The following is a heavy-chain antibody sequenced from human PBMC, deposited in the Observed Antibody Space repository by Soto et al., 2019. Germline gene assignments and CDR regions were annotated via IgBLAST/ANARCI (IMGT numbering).Heavy chain of an antibody. V-gene: IGHV4-59*01. Sequence: SETLSLTCTVSGGSISSYYLSWIRQPPGKGLEWIGYIYYSGSTNYNPSLKSRVTISVDTSKNQFSLKLSSVTAADTAVYYCATMGTPATGLYFFDYWGQGSLVTVSS. D-gene: IGHD2-15*01. J-gene: IGHJ4*02. CDR2: IYYSGST. CDR1: GGSISSYY. CDR3: ATMGTPATGLYFFDY.